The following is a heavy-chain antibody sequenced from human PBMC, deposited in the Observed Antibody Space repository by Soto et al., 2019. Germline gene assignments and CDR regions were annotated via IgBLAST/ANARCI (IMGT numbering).Heavy chain of an antibody. CDR1: GFTFSSYE. J-gene: IGHJ6*02. D-gene: IGHD2-2*01. Sequence: EVQLLESGGGVVQPGGSLRLSCEVSGFTFSSYEMYWVRQAPGKGLEWVAYISSSGETVYYAGSVQGRFTISRDNAKNSLYLQMSSLGAEDTAVYYCAREGFYAMDVWGPGTTVTVSS. CDR3: AREGFYAMDV. V-gene: IGHV3-48*03. CDR2: ISSSGETV.